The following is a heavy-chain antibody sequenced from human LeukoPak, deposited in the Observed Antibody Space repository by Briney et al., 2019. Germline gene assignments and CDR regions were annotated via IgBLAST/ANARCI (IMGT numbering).Heavy chain of an antibody. V-gene: IGHV2-70*04. J-gene: IGHJ3*02. CDR3: ARITAARLYAFDI. CDR1: GFSLSTSGMR. Sequence: SGPALVKPTQTLTLTCTFSGFSLSTSGMRVSWIRQPPGKALEWLARIDWDDDKYYSTSLKTRLTISKDTSKNQVALTMTNMDPVDTATYYCARITAARLYAFDIWGQGTMVTVSS. D-gene: IGHD6-6*01. CDR2: IDWDDDK.